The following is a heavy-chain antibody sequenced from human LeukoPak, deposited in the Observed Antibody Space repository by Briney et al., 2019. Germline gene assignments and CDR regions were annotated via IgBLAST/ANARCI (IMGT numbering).Heavy chain of an antibody. CDR1: GFTVSSNS. Sequence: GGSLRLSCTVSGFTVSSNSMSWVRQAPGKGLEWVSFIYSDNTHYSASVKGRFTISRDNSKNTVLLQMNNLRLEDAAVYYCARGSRYGDYPYYCDFWGQGTLVTVSS. CDR3: ARGSRYGDYPYYCDF. J-gene: IGHJ4*02. V-gene: IGHV3-53*01. D-gene: IGHD4-17*01. CDR2: IYSDNT.